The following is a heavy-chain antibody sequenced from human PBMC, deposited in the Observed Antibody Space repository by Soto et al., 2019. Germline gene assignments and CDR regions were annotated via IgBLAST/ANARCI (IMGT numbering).Heavy chain of an antibody. D-gene: IGHD3-10*01. J-gene: IGHJ6*02. Sequence: ASVKVSCKASGYTFTGYDMHWVRQAPGQGLEWMGWINPNSGGTNYAQKFQGWVTMTRDTSISTAYMELSRLRSDDTAVYYCARHVPTIVRGVMSHYGMDVWGQGTTVTVSS. CDR3: ARHVPTIVRGVMSHYGMDV. V-gene: IGHV1-2*04. CDR2: INPNSGGT. CDR1: GYTFTGYD.